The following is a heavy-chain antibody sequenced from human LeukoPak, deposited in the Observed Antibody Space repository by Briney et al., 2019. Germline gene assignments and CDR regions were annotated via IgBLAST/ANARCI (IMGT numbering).Heavy chain of an antibody. CDR1: GYTPTTDG. Sequence: DSVKASSTASGYTPTTDGISWGARAPGHGGKGMGWISAYNGNTNYAPKLQGRVTMSTDTSTSTAYMELRSLRSDDTAVYYCARDESRSWYDYWGQGTLVTVSS. CDR3: ARDESRSWYDY. J-gene: IGHJ4*02. D-gene: IGHD6-13*01. CDR2: ISAYNGNT. V-gene: IGHV1-18*01.